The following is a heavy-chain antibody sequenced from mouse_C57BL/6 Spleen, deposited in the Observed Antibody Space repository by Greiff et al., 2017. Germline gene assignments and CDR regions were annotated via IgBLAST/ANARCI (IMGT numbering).Heavy chain of an antibody. CDR1: GYTFTDYN. CDR3: ARSLPWYFDV. CDR2: INPNNGGT. J-gene: IGHJ1*03. Sequence: VQLKQSGPELVKPGASVKIPCKASGYTFTDYNMDWVKQSHGKSLEWIGDINPNNGGTIYNQKFKGKATLTVDKSSSTAYMELRSLTSEDTAVYYCARSLPWYFDVWGTGTTVTVSS. V-gene: IGHV1-18*01.